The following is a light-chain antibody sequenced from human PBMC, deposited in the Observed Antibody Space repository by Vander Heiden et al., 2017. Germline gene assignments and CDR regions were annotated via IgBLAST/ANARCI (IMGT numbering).Light chain of an antibody. CDR1: QSVSSSY. Sequence: IVLTQSPGTLSLSPGERATLSCRASQSVSSSYLAWYQQKPSQAPRLLIYGASSRATGIPDRFSGSGSGTDFTLTISRLEPEDFAVYYCQQYGSPLTFGGGTKVEIK. CDR3: QQYGSPLT. J-gene: IGKJ4*01. V-gene: IGKV3-20*01. CDR2: GAS.